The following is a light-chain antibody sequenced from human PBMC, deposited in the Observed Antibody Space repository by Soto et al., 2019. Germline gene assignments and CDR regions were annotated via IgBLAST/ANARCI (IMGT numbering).Light chain of an antibody. Sequence: QSALTQPPSASGSPGQSVTISCTGTSSDVGGYNYVSWYQQHPDKAPKLIIYEVSKRPSGVPDRFSGSKSGNTASLTVSGLQAEDEADYYCSSYGGYNNVIFGGGTQLTVL. CDR2: EVS. CDR3: SSYGGYNNVI. J-gene: IGLJ2*01. V-gene: IGLV2-8*01. CDR1: SSDVGGYNY.